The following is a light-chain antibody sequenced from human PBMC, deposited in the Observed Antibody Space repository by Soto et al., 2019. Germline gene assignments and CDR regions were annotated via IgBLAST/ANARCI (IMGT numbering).Light chain of an antibody. Sequence: DTQMTQSPSTLPASVGDRVIITCRASQSINTWLAWYQQKPGKAPNLLIYAASSLQSGVPSRFSGSGSGTEFTLTISSLQPEDFATYYCQQYNSYSPRWTFGQGTKVDIK. CDR1: QSINTW. CDR3: QQYNSYSPRWT. CDR2: AAS. J-gene: IGKJ1*01. V-gene: IGKV1-5*01.